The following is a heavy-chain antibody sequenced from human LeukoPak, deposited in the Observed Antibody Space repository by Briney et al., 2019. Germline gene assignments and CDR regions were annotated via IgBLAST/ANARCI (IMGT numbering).Heavy chain of an antibody. D-gene: IGHD5-12*01. CDR1: GYSISSGYY. Sequence: PSETLSLTCTVSGYSISSGYYWGWIRQPPGKGLEWIGTIYHSGSTYYNPSLKSRVTISVDTSKNQFSLKMSSVTAADTAVYYCARVGYSGYDVNFDYWGQGTLVTVSS. J-gene: IGHJ4*02. CDR2: IYHSGST. CDR3: ARVGYSGYDVNFDY. V-gene: IGHV4-38-2*02.